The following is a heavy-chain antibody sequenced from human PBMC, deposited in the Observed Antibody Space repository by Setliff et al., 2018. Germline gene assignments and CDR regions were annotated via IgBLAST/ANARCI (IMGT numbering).Heavy chain of an antibody. J-gene: IGHJ4*02. CDR2: INPNSGGA. D-gene: IGHD6-13*01. CDR3: ARGGVAAAGRKGVFEY. CDR1: GYTFAGYY. V-gene: IGHV1-2*02. Sequence: GASVKVSCKASGYTFAGYYMHWVRQAPGQGLEWMGWINPNSGGANYAQKFQGRVTMTRDTSISTGYMELSRLRSDDTAVYYCARGGVAAAGRKGVFEYWGQGTLVTVSS.